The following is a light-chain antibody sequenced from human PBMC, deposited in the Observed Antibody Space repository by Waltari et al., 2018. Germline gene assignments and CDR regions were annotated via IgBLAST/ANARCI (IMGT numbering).Light chain of an antibody. CDR2: GKN. Sequence: QSILTQPTSVSGAPGQRVTISCTGSSSNIGARHDVHWYQAVPGTAPKLLIYGKNNRPSGDPDRFSGSKSGSSASLAINGLQAEDEADYYCQSFDSNVRGGVVFGGGTKVTVL. CDR1: SSNIGARHD. V-gene: IGLV1-40*01. J-gene: IGLJ3*02. CDR3: QSFDSNVRGGVV.